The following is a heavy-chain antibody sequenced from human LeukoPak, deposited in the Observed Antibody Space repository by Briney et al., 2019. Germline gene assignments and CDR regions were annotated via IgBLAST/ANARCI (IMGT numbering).Heavy chain of an antibody. V-gene: IGHV1-18*01. Sequence: ASVKVSCKASNYTFTNYGINWVRQAPGQGLEWMGWISAYNGDTNSAQQFRGRVTMTTDTSTSIAYMELRSLRSDDTAVYYCARDSGEYSHRNYYHMDVWGKGTAVTVSS. D-gene: IGHD2/OR15-2a*01. CDR2: ISAYNGDT. CDR3: ARDSGEYSHRNYYHMDV. J-gene: IGHJ6*03. CDR1: NYTFTNYG.